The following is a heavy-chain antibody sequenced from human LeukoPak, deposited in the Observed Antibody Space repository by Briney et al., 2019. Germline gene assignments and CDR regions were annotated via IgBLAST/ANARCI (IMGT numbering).Heavy chain of an antibody. Sequence: PSETLSLTCAVYGGSFSGYYWSWIRQPPGKGLEWIGEINHSGSTNYNPSLKSRVTISVDTSKNQFSLKLSSVTAADTAVYYCARVATMVRGGTREYNWFDPWGQGTLVTVSS. V-gene: IGHV4-34*01. CDR1: GGSFSGYY. J-gene: IGHJ5*02. CDR2: INHSGST. D-gene: IGHD3-10*01. CDR3: ARVATMVRGGTREYNWFDP.